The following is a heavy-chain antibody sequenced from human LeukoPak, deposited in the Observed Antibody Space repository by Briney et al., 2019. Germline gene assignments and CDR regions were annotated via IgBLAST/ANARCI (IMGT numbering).Heavy chain of an antibody. J-gene: IGHJ4*02. Sequence: PSETLSLTCTVSGGSISSYHWSWIRQPPGKGLEWIGYIYYSGSTKYNPSLKSRVTTAADTSKNQFSLKLSSVTAADTAVYYCASGHYYDSSGYPGYWGQGTLVTVSS. CDR1: GGSISSYH. CDR2: IYYSGST. V-gene: IGHV4-59*03. CDR3: ASGHYYDSSGYPGY. D-gene: IGHD3-22*01.